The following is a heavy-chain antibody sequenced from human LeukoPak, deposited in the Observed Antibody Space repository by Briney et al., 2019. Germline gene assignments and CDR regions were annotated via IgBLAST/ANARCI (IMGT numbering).Heavy chain of an antibody. Sequence: PGGSLRLSCAASGFTFSSYSMNWVRQAPGKGLEWVSSISSSSSYIYYADSVKGRFTISRDNAKNSLYLQMNSLRAEDTAVYYCAKVEYYYDSSAPRSSDYWGQGTLVTVSS. CDR2: ISSSSSYI. CDR3: AKVEYYYDSSAPRSSDY. CDR1: GFTFSSYS. V-gene: IGHV3-21*01. D-gene: IGHD3-22*01. J-gene: IGHJ4*02.